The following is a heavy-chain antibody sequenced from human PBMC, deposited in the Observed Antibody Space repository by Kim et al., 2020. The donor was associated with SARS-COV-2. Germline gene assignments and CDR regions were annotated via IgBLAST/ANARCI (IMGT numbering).Heavy chain of an antibody. V-gene: IGHV1-18*01. CDR3: ARGTRWELLRGPYYYGMDV. Sequence: VKVSCKASGYTFTSYGISWVRQAPGQGLEWMGWISAYNGNTNYAQKLQGRATMTTDTSTSTAYMELRSLRSDDTAVYYCARGTRWELLRGPYYYGMDVWGQGTTVTVS. CDR2: ISAYNGNT. D-gene: IGHD1-26*01. J-gene: IGHJ6*02. CDR1: GYTFTSYG.